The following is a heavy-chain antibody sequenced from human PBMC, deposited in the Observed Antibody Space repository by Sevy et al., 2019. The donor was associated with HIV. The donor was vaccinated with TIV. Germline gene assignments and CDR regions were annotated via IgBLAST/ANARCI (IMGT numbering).Heavy chain of an antibody. Sequence: GSLRLSCAASGFTVSNDYMSWVRQAPGKGLEWVSVIYSGGNTYYADSVKGRFALSRDMSKNTVYLQMNSLRAEDTAVYYCARGYCGGGSCTAFDPWGQGTLVTVSS. CDR2: IYSGGNT. J-gene: IGHJ5*02. V-gene: IGHV3-53*01. CDR1: GFTVSNDY. CDR3: ARGYCGGGSCTAFDP. D-gene: IGHD2-15*01.